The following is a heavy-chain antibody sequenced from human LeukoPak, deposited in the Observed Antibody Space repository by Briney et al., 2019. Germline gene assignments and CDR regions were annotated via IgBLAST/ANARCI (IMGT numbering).Heavy chain of an antibody. J-gene: IGHJ4*02. Sequence: GGSLRLSCAASGFTFSSYAMHWVRQAPGKGLEWVAVISYDGSNKYYADSVKGRFTISRDNAKNSLYLQVNSLRDDDTAVYYCARGSMGLFDYWGQGTLVTVSS. CDR1: GFTFSSYA. CDR3: ARGSMGLFDY. D-gene: IGHD2-8*01. V-gene: IGHV3-30-3*01. CDR2: ISYDGSNK.